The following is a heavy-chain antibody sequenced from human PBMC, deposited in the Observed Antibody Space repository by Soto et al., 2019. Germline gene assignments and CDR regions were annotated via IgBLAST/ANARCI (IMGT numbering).Heavy chain of an antibody. V-gene: IGHV1-3*01. D-gene: IGHD4-17*01. CDR3: ASEIDATTATSLDY. Sequence: VQLVQSGAEVKKPGASVKVSCKASGYTFSGSVMHWVRQAPGQGLEWMGWINADNGNTKYSQKFQGRVTMTLDTSASTAYMELSSLRSVDTAIYYCASEIDATTATSLDYWGQGTLVTVSS. J-gene: IGHJ4*02. CDR2: INADNGNT. CDR1: GYTFSGSV.